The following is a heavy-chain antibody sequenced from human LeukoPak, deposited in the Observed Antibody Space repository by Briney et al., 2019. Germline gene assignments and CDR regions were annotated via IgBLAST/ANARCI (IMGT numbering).Heavy chain of an antibody. D-gene: IGHD4-23*01. V-gene: IGHV3-7*03. CDR3: ARRAGGYSHPYDY. CDR2: IKEDGSEK. Sequence: GGSLRLSCAASGFTLSSYWMNWVRQAPGKGLEWVANIKEDGSEKYYVDSVKGRFTISRDNSKNTLYLQMNSLRAEDTAVYYCARRAGGYSHPYDYWGQGILVTVSS. CDR1: GFTLSSYW. J-gene: IGHJ4*02.